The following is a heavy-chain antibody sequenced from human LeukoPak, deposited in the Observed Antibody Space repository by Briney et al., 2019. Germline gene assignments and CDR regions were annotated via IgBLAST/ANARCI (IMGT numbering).Heavy chain of an antibody. CDR2: IYTSGST. J-gene: IGHJ6*03. D-gene: IGHD3-10*01. Sequence: PSETLSLTCTVSGGSISSYYWSWIRQPAGKGLEWIGRIYTSGSTNYNPSLKSRVTMSVDTSKNQFSLKLSSVTAADTAVYYCARVRIPMVRGVTRRYYYYMDVWGKGTTVTISS. CDR3: ARVRIPMVRGVTRRYYYYMDV. CDR1: GGSISSYY. V-gene: IGHV4-4*07.